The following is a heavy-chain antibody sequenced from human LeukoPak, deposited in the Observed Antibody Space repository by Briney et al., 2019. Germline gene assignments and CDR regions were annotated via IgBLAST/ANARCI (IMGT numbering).Heavy chain of an antibody. CDR3: ARGRIARLPYFDY. CDR2: IYYSGST. CDR1: GGSFSSYY. Sequence: RSSETLSLTCTVSGGSFSSYYWSWIRQPPGKGLEWIGSIYYSGSTDYNPSLKSRVTISVDTSKNQLSLKLSAVTAADTAVYYCARGRIARLPYFDYWGQGTLVTVSS. J-gene: IGHJ4*02. V-gene: IGHV4-59*01. D-gene: IGHD5-18*01.